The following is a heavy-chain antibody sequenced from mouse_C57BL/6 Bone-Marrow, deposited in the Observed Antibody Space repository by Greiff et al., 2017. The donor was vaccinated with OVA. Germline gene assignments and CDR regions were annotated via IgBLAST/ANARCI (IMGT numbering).Heavy chain of an antibody. V-gene: IGHV1-54*01. CDR2: INPGSGGT. CDR3: ARRILRAMDY. D-gene: IGHD1-1*01. J-gene: IGHJ4*01. CDR1: GYAFTNYL. Sequence: QVQLQQSGAELVRPGTSVKVSCKASGYAFTNYLIEWVKQRPGPGLEWIGVINPGSGGTNYNEKFKGKATLTADKSSSTAYMQLSSLTSEDSAVYFCARRILRAMDYWGQGTSVTVSS.